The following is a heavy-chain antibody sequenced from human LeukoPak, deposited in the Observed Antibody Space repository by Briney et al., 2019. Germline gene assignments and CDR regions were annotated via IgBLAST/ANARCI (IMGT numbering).Heavy chain of an antibody. CDR3: AKDSNYHDSSGYYYKRLHDAFDI. CDR2: ISGSGGST. J-gene: IGHJ3*02. Sequence: GGSLRLSCAASGFTFSSYAMSWVRQAPGKGLEWVSAISGSGGSTYYADSVKGRFTISRDNSKNTLYLQMNSLRAEDTAVYYCAKDSNYHDSSGYYYKRLHDAFDIWGQGTMVTVSS. D-gene: IGHD3-22*01. CDR1: GFTFSSYA. V-gene: IGHV3-23*01.